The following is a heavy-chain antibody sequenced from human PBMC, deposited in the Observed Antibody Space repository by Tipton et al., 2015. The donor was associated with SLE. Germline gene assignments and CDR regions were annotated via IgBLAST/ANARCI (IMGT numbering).Heavy chain of an antibody. CDR3: ARGQIAAAGTGDY. J-gene: IGHJ4*02. CDR1: GFTFSSYA. CDR2: ISYDGSNK. D-gene: IGHD6-13*01. V-gene: IGHV3-30*04. Sequence: SLRLSCAASGFTFSSYAMHWVRQAPGKGLEWVAVISYDGSNKYYADSVKGRFTISRDNAKNSLYLQMNSLRAEDTAAYYCARGQIAAAGTGDYWGQGTLVTVSS.